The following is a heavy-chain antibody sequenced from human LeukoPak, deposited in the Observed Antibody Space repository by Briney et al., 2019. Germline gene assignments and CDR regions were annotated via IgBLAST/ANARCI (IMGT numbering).Heavy chain of an antibody. CDR3: ARAGRRSRATTSSGYFDY. CDR2: IYYSGST. CDR1: GGSISSYY. D-gene: IGHD1-26*01. Sequence: PSETLSLTCTVSGGSISSYYWSWVRQPPGKGLEWIGYIYYSGSTNYNPSLKSRVTISVDTSKNQFSLKLSSVTAADTAVYYCARAGRRSRATTSSGYFDYWGQGTLVTVSS. J-gene: IGHJ4*02. V-gene: IGHV4-59*12.